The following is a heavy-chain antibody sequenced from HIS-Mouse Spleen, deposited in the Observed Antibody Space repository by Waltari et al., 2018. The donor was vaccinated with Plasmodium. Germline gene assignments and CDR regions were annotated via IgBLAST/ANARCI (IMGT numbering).Heavy chain of an antibody. CDR2: ISYDGSNK. V-gene: IGHV3-30-3*01. Sequence: QVQLVESGGGVVQPGRSLRLSCAACGFPFRSFAMHWVRQAPGKGLEWVAVISYDGSNKYYADSVKGRFTISRDNSKNTLYLQMNSLRAEDTAVYYCARDSWGDYWGQGTLVTVSS. J-gene: IGHJ4*02. CDR3: ARDSWGDY. CDR1: GFPFRSFA. D-gene: IGHD2-15*01.